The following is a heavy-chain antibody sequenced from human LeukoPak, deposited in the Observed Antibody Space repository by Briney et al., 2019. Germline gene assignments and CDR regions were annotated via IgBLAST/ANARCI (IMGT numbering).Heavy chain of an antibody. Sequence: SVTVSFKASGGTFSSYAISWVRQAPGQGLEWMGGIIPIFGTANYAQKFQGRVTITTDESTSTAYMELSSLRSEDTAVHYCARSSNHYVGYYMDVWGKGATVSVSS. CDR3: ARSSNHYVGYYMDV. V-gene: IGHV1-69*05. CDR2: IIPIFGTA. D-gene: IGHD1-14*01. CDR1: GGTFSSYA. J-gene: IGHJ6*03.